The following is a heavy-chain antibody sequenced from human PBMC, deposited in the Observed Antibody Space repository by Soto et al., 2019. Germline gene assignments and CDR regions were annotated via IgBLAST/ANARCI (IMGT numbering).Heavy chain of an antibody. CDR2: IYYNGFT. V-gene: IGHV4-59*07. CDR3: ARVSYDLVYYFDF. Sequence: QVQLRESGPGLVKPSDTLSLICTVSGGSISTYYWSWIRQPPGKGLEWIASIYYNGFTNYNPSLMSRGTMSVDTFRNQFSPRLNSFTAADTAMYYCARVSYDLVYYFDFWGQGTLVTVSS. J-gene: IGHJ4*02. CDR1: GGSISTYY. D-gene: IGHD3-16*01.